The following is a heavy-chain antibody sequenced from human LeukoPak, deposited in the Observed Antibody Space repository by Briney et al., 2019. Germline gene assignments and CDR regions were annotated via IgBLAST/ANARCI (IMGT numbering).Heavy chain of an antibody. CDR3: ARALITIFGVVPKYYYYGMDV. V-gene: IGHV1-69*04. D-gene: IGHD3-3*01. CDR1: GGTFSSYA. J-gene: IGHJ6*02. CDR2: IIPIFGIA. Sequence: SSVRVSCKASGGTFSSYAISWVRQAPGQGLEWMGRIIPIFGIANYAQKFQSRVTITADKSTSTAYMELSSLRSEDTAVYYCARALITIFGVVPKYYYYGMDVWGQGTTVTVSS.